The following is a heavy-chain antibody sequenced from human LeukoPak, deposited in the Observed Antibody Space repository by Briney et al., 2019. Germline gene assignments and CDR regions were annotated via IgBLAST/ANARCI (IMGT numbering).Heavy chain of an antibody. Sequence: PSETLSLTCTASGGSISSYYWSWIRRPAGKGLEWIGRIYTSGSTNYNPSLKSRVTMSVDTSKNQFSLKLSSVTAADTAVYYCAREFIAVAGTFDYWGQGTLVTVSS. V-gene: IGHV4-4*07. CDR1: GGSISSYY. CDR2: IYTSGST. D-gene: IGHD6-19*01. J-gene: IGHJ4*02. CDR3: AREFIAVAGTFDY.